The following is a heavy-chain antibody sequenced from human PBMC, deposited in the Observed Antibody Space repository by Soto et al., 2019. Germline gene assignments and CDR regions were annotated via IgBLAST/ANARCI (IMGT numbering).Heavy chain of an antibody. Sequence: LRLSCAASGFTFSDYQMSWIRQAPGKGLEWVSYISSSGDITYYADSVKGRFTISRDNAKNSLYLQMNSLRAEDTAVYYCARDLGYYASSGYFDYWGQGTLVTVSS. J-gene: IGHJ4*02. D-gene: IGHD3-22*01. CDR2: ISSSGDIT. V-gene: IGHV3-11*01. CDR3: ARDLGYYASSGYFDY. CDR1: GFTFSDYQ.